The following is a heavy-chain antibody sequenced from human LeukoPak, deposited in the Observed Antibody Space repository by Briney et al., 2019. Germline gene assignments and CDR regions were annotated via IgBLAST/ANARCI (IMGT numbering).Heavy chain of an antibody. J-gene: IGHJ4*02. CDR2: LYLSRTT. D-gene: IGHD5-12*01. V-gene: IGHV4-39*01. Sequence: SQTLSLTCTVSGGSISGGSHHWGWFRQSPGKGLEWIGSLYLSRTTYYNPSLNSRVTISVDTSKNQFSLQLNSVTAADTAVYYCVRHDGRGGATMGSLDSWGQGSLVTVSS. CDR3: VRHDGRGGATMGSLDS. CDR1: GGSISGGSHH.